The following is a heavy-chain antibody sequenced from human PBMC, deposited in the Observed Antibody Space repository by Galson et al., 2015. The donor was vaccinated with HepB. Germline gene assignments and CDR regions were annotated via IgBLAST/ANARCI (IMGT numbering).Heavy chain of an antibody. D-gene: IGHD4-17*01. CDR3: ARTRGDYVPDY. CDR2: IIPIFGTA. CDR1: GGTFSSYA. Sequence: SVKVSCKASGGTFSSYAISWVRQAPGQGLEWMGGIIPIFGTANYAQKFQGRVTITADKSTSTAYMELRSLRSDDTAVYYCARTRGDYVPDYWGQGTLVTVSS. J-gene: IGHJ4*02. V-gene: IGHV1-69*06.